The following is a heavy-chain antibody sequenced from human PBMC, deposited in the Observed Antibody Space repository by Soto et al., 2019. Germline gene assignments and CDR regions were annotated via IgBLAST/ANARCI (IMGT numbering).Heavy chain of an antibody. Sequence: GSLRLSCAASGFVFSDYEMNWVRQAPGKGLEWVSSISTRTNVYYSDSVKGRFTVSRDDAKTSVYLQMDGLKVDDTGVYYCARLTGWVTMIEAGIPLAMDVWGQGTTLTVSS. CDR3: ARLTGWVTMIEAGIPLAMDV. D-gene: IGHD3-22*01. V-gene: IGHV3-21*01. CDR2: ISTRTNV. J-gene: IGHJ6*02. CDR1: GFVFSDYE.